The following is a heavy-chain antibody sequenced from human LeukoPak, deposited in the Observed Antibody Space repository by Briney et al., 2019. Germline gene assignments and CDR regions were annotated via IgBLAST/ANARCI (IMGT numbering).Heavy chain of an antibody. CDR2: ISDHGKSR. CDR1: GFTFSNYE. CDR3: ARARIAAPLLDY. D-gene: IGHD6-13*01. J-gene: IGHJ4*02. V-gene: IGHV3-48*03. Sequence: GGSLRLSCVASGFTFSNYEMNWVRQTPGKGLEWVSYISDHGKSRNYVDSVKGRFTISRDNAKNSLYLQMNNLRVEDTAIYSCARARIAAPLLDYWGQGALVTVSS.